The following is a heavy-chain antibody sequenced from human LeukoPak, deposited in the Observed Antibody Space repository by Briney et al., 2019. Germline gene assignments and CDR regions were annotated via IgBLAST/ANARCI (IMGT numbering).Heavy chain of an antibody. D-gene: IGHD3-10*01. CDR1: GYTFTSYA. CDR2: INTDTGNP. Sequence: ASVKVSCKASGYTFTSYAMNWVRQAPGQGLEWMGWINTDTGNPTYALGFTGWFVFSLDTSVSTAYLQISSLKAEDTAVYYCARYRGDSGSFYYFNYWGQGTLVTVSS. CDR3: ARYRGDSGSFYYFNY. V-gene: IGHV7-4-1*02. J-gene: IGHJ4*02.